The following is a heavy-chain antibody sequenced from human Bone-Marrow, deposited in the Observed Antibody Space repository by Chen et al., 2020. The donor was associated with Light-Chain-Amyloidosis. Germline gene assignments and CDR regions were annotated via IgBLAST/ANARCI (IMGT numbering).Heavy chain of an antibody. V-gene: IGHV4-34*01. CDR2: INHSGRT. CDR3: ARGRGGGWGSYYD. Sequence: QVQLQQWGAGLLKPSETLSLTCAVYGGSFSGYYWSWIRQPPGKGLEWIGEINHSGRTNYNPSLKSRLTISVDTSKKQLSLKLSSVTAADTAVYYCARGRGGGWGSYYDWGQGTLVTVSS. J-gene: IGHJ4*02. CDR1: GGSFSGYY. D-gene: IGHD1-26*01.